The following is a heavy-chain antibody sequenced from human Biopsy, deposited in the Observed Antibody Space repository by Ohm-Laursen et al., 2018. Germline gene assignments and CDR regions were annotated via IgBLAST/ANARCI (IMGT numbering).Heavy chain of an antibody. V-gene: IGHV1-24*01. CDR2: FAPENGKT. D-gene: IGHD2/OR15-2a*01. Sequence: VASVKVSCKVSGYTLTDLSMHWVRQAPGKGLEWMGGFAPENGKTIYAQKFQGRVTMTEDTSTDTAYTEMSGLRSDDTAVYYCARATNSTGWPYYYFYGMDVWGQGTTVTVSS. J-gene: IGHJ6*02. CDR3: ARATNSTGWPYYYFYGMDV. CDR1: GYTLTDLS.